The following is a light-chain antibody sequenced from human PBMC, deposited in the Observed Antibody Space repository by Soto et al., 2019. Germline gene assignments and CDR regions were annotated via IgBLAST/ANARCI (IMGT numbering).Light chain of an antibody. CDR2: KAS. Sequence: DIQMTQSPSTLSASVGDRVTITCRASQSISSWLAWYQQKPGKAPKLLIYKASSLESGVPSRFSGSGSGAEFTLTISSLQPDDFATYYCQQYISYPYTFGQGTKLEIK. V-gene: IGKV1-5*03. J-gene: IGKJ2*01. CDR1: QSISSW. CDR3: QQYISYPYT.